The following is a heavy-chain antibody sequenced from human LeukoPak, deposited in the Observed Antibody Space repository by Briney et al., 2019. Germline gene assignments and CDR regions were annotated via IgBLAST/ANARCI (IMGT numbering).Heavy chain of an antibody. CDR2: IRYDGSNK. CDR3: AKGKRLGYCSSTSCRSYNWFDP. D-gene: IGHD2-2*01. J-gene: IGHJ5*02. CDR1: GFTFSSYG. Sequence: PGGSLRLSCAASGFTFSSYGMHWVRQAPGKGLEWVAFIRYDGSNKYYADSVKGRFTISRDNSKNTLYLQMNSLRAEDTAVYYCAKGKRLGYCSSTSCRSYNWFDPWGQGTLVTVSS. V-gene: IGHV3-30*02.